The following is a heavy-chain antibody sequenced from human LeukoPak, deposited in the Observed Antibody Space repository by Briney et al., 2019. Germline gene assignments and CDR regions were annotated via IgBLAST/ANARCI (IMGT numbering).Heavy chain of an antibody. CDR3: ARDRRSMLLWFGELLNYYYYGMDV. Sequence: ASVKVSCKASGYTFTSYGISWVRQAPGQGLEWMGWISAYNGNTNYAQKLQGRVTMTTDTSTSTAYMELRSLRSDDTAAYYCARDRRSMLLWFGELLNYYYYGMDVWGKGTTVTVSS. V-gene: IGHV1-18*04. CDR2: ISAYNGNT. J-gene: IGHJ6*04. CDR1: GYTFTSYG. D-gene: IGHD3-10*01.